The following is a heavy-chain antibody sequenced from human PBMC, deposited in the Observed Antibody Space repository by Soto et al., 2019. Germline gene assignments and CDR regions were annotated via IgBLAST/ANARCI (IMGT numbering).Heavy chain of an antibody. CDR3: ARDGCSSTSCRFAPYYYYYGMDV. J-gene: IGHJ6*02. CDR1: GFTFSRYW. V-gene: IGHV3-74*01. Sequence: GGYLRLSCAASGFTFSRYWMHWVRQAPGKGPLWVSRIKSDGSGTYYADSVQGRLTISRDNAKNTLYLQMNSLRAEDTAVYYCARDGCSSTSCRFAPYYYYYGMDVWGQGT. D-gene: IGHD2-2*01. CDR2: IKSDGSGT.